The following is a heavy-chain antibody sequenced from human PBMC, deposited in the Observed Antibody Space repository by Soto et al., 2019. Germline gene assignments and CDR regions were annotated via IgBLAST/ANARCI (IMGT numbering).Heavy chain of an antibody. J-gene: IGHJ4*02. D-gene: IGHD6-19*01. V-gene: IGHV1-18*01. Sequence: ASVKVSCKASGYSFTTYGITWVRQAPGQGLEWMGWISTFNGNTKYAQRVQGRVTMTTDTSTSTAYMELRSLTSDDTVVYYCARGNIAVAFLLDNWGQGALVTVSS. CDR3: ARGNIAVAFLLDN. CDR1: GYSFTTYG. CDR2: ISTFNGNT.